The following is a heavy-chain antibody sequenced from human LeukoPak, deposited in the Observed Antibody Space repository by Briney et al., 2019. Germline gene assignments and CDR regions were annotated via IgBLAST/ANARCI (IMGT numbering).Heavy chain of an antibody. Sequence: PRGSLRLSCAASGFTFSSYGMNWVRQAPGKGLEWVSGISGNGDNTYYTDSVKGHFTISRDNSKNTLYLQMNSLRVEDTAVYFCAKAYDNSGYILRYSDYWSQGTLATVSS. CDR1: GFTFSSYG. CDR2: ISGNGDNT. V-gene: IGHV3-23*01. D-gene: IGHD3-22*01. J-gene: IGHJ4*02. CDR3: AKAYDNSGYILRYSDY.